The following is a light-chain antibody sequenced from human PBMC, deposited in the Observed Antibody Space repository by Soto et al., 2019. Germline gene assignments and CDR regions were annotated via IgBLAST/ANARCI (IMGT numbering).Light chain of an antibody. CDR1: QHIWNY. J-gene: IGKJ5*01. Sequence: DIQMTQSPSSLSASVGDRVTITCQASQHIWNYLNWYQQKPGKAPKLLIYDASSLQTGVPSRFSGSGSGTDFTFTINHLQPEDNATYFWQQSDQVPIPVGQRTRLEIK. CDR3: QQSDQVPIP. CDR2: DAS. V-gene: IGKV1-33*01.